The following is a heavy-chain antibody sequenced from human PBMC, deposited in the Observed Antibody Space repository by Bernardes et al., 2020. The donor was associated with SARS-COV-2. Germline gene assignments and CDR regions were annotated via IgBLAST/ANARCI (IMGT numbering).Heavy chain of an antibody. D-gene: IGHD3-22*01. CDR3: ARGDYYYDSSGYSAFDI. V-gene: IGHV1-69*13. Sequence: SVKVSCKASGGTFSSYAISWVRQAPGQGLEWMGGIIPIFGTANYAQKFQGRVTITADESTSTAYMELSSLRSEDTAVYYCARGDYYYDSSGYSAFDIWGQGTMVTVSS. CDR2: IIPIFGTA. J-gene: IGHJ3*02. CDR1: GGTFSSYA.